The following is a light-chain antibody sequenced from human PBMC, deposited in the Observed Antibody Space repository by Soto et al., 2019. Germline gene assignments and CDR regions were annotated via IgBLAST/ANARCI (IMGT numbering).Light chain of an antibody. Sequence: EIVLTQSPATLSLSPGERATLSCRASQSVSSYLAWYQQKPGQAPRLLIYDASNRATGIPARFSGSGSGTDFTLSISSLQSEDSAVYYCQQYSNWSPLTFGGGTKVEI. J-gene: IGKJ4*01. CDR3: QQYSNWSPLT. V-gene: IGKV3-11*01. CDR2: DAS. CDR1: QSVSSY.